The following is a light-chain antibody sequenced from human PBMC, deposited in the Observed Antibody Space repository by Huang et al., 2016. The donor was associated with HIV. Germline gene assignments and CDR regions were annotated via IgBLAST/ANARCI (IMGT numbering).Light chain of an antibody. CDR1: QSVTNNY. CDR2: GAS. V-gene: IGKV3-20*01. Sequence: IVLTQSPGTLSLSPGERATLSCRASQSVTNNYLAWYQQSPGQAPRLLIYGASNRATDIPDRFGGSGSGRDFTLTISRLEPEDFAVYYCQQYFNSPRTFGQGTKVEIK. J-gene: IGKJ1*01. CDR3: QQYFNSPRT.